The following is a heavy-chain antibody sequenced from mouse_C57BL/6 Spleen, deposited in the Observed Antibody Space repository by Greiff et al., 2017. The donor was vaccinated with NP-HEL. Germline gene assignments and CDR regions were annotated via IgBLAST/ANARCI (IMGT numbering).Heavy chain of an antibody. J-gene: IGHJ4*01. CDR1: GFTFSDYY. Sequence: EVRLVESGGGLVQPGGSLKLSCAASGFTFSDYYMYWVRQTPEKRLEWVAYISNGGGSTYYPDTVKGRFTISRDNAKNTLYLQMSRLKSEDTAMYYCARGYYGISYSYAMDYWGQGTSVTVSS. CDR2: ISNGGGST. CDR3: ARGYYGISYSYAMDY. V-gene: IGHV5-12*01. D-gene: IGHD1-1*01.